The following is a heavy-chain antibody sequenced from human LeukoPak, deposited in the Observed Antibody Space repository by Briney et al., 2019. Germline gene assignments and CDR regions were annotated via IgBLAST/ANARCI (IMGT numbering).Heavy chain of an antibody. J-gene: IGHJ4*02. Sequence: AAVKLSCKASGYIFTNYGISWVRQPPGQGLEWMGWVSGSNGNTNYAQTVQDRVTMTTDTSTTTDHMELRSLRSDDTAVYYCARVQDSNMIVEDYWGQRTMVTVSS. CDR3: ARVQDSNMIVEDY. V-gene: IGHV1-18*01. D-gene: IGHD3-22*01. CDR1: GYIFTNYG. CDR2: VSGSNGNT.